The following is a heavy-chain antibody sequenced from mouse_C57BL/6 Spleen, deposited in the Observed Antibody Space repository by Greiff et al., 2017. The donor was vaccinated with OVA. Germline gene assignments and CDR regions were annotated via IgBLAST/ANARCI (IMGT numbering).Heavy chain of an antibody. CDR1: GYSITSGYY. CDR3: AREGDYYDYDGGFAY. V-gene: IGHV3-6*01. D-gene: IGHD2-4*01. Sequence: ESGPGLVKPSQSLSLTCSVTGYSITSGYYWNWIRQFPGNKLEWMGYISYDGSNNYNPSLKNRISITRDTSKNQFFLKLNSVTTEDTATYYCAREGDYYDYDGGFAYWGQGTLVTVSA. J-gene: IGHJ3*01. CDR2: ISYDGSN.